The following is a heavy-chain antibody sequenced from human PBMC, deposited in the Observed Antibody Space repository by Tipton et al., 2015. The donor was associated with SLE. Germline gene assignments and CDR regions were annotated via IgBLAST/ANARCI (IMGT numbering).Heavy chain of an antibody. Sequence: TLSLNCAVYGGSFSGYFWNWIRQPPGKGLEWIGEINHSGSTNYNPSLKSRVSISEDTSNNQFSLKLSSVTAADTAVYYCVRGGLPLSFDIWGEGTKVTVSS. V-gene: IGHV4-34*01. CDR1: GGSFSGYF. J-gene: IGHJ3*02. CDR3: VRGGLPLSFDI. D-gene: IGHD2-15*01. CDR2: INHSGST.